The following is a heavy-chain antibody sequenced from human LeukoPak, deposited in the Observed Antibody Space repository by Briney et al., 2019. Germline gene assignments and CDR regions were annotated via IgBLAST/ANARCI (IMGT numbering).Heavy chain of an antibody. CDR1: GFTFSSYE. Sequence: GGSLRLSCAASGFTFSSYEMNWVRQAPGKGLEWVSYISSSGSTIYYADSVKGRFTISRDNSKNTLYLQMNSLRAEDTAVYYCATRRLYYMDVWGKGTTVTVSS. V-gene: IGHV3-48*03. CDR2: ISSSGSTI. CDR3: ATRRLYYMDV. J-gene: IGHJ6*03.